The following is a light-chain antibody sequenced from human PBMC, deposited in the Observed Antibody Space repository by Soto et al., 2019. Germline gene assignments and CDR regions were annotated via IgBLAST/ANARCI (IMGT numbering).Light chain of an antibody. CDR2: EGS. Sequence: QSALTQPASVSGSPGQSITISCTGTSSDVGSYNLVSWYQQHPGKAPKLMIYEGSKRPSGVSIRFSGSKSGNTASLTISGLQAEDEADYYCCSYAGSSNAVFGGGTQLTVL. CDR3: CSYAGSSNAV. V-gene: IGLV2-23*01. J-gene: IGLJ7*01. CDR1: SSDVGSYNL.